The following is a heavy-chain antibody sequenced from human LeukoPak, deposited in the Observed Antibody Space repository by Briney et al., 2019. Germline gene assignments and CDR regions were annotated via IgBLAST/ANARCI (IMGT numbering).Heavy chain of an antibody. V-gene: IGHV4-30-4*01. J-gene: IGHJ4*02. CDR2: IYYSGST. CDR1: GGSISSGDYY. D-gene: IGHD3-16*02. CDR3: ARISTFGGVIVFDY. Sequence: SQTLSLTCTVSGGSISSGDYYWSWIRQPPGTGLEWIVYIYYSGSTYYNPSLKSRVTISVDTSKNQFSLKLSSVTAADTAVYYCARISTFGGVIVFDYWGQGTLVTVSS.